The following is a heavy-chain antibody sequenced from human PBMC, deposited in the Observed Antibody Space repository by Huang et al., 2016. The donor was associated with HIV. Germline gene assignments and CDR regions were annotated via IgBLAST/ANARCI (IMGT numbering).Heavy chain of an antibody. V-gene: IGHV7-4-1*02. J-gene: IGHJ4*02. CDR1: GYTFTRYA. D-gene: IGHD3-22*01. CDR2: INTNTGHP. Sequence: QVQLVQSGSELRKPGASVKVSCQASGYTFTRYAMNWVRQAPGQGLEWMGWINTNTGHPTDAQAFTGRFVLSLDTSVSTAYLQISSLEAEDTAVYYCARDYYDSRGYDIHAVVDYWGQGTLVTVSS. CDR3: ARDYYDSRGYDIHAVVDY.